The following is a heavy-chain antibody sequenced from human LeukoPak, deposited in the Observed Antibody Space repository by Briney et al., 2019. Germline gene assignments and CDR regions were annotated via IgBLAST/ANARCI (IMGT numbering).Heavy chain of an antibody. V-gene: IGHV3-72*01. CDR3: ARGDCSGGICYLGGD. J-gene: IGHJ4*02. CDR2: TRNRANSYTT. Sequence: GESLKISCAASGFTFSTYSMNWVRQAPGKGLEWVGRTRNRANSYTTEYAASVRGRFTISRDDSKNSLYLQLNSLKTEDTAVYYCARGDCSGGICYLGGDWGQGTLVAVSS. D-gene: IGHD2-15*01. CDR1: GFTFSTYS.